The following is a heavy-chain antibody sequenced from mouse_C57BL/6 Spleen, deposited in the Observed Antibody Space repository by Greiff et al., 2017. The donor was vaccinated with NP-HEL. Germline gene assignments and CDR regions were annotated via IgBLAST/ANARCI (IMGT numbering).Heavy chain of an antibody. V-gene: IGHV5-6*02. J-gene: IGHJ1*03. CDR2: ISSGGSYT. CDR1: GFTFSSYG. CDR3: ARPLITTVVAPDFDV. Sequence: EVKLVESGGDLVKPGGSLKLSCAASGFTFSSYGMSWVRQTPDKRLEWVATISSGGSYTYYPDSVKGRFTISSDNDKNTLYLQMSSLKSEDTPMYCCARPLITTVVAPDFDVWGTGTTVTVSS. D-gene: IGHD1-1*01.